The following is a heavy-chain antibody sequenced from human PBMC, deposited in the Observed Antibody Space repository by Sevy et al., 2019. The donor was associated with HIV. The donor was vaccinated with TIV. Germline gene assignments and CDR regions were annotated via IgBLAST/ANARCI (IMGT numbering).Heavy chain of an antibody. Sequence: GGSLRLSCAASGFSFNNAWMRWVRQAPGKGLEWVGRIKGQTDGGTTDNAAPLQGRFSISRDDSKNTLFLQMNSLKTEDTAVYFCATAYCIGASCYSGNFDHWGQGPLVTVSS. CDR3: ATAYCIGASCYSGNFDH. D-gene: IGHD2-15*01. V-gene: IGHV3-15*01. CDR2: IKGQTDGGTT. J-gene: IGHJ4*02. CDR1: GFSFNNAW.